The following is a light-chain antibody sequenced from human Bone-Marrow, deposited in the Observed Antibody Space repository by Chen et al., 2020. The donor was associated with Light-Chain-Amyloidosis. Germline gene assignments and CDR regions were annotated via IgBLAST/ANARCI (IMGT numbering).Light chain of an antibody. CDR3: QQYGTSPLS. CDR2: GSS. CDR1: QTISSNY. Sequence: EIVLKKSPGTLSLSPGEGANLSCRASQTISSNYLTWYQQKFGQAPRLLIYGSSSRATGIPDRFTGSVYGTDFTLTINRLEPEDFAMYYCQQYGTSPLSFGGGTKVEIK. V-gene: IGKV3-20*01. J-gene: IGKJ4*01.